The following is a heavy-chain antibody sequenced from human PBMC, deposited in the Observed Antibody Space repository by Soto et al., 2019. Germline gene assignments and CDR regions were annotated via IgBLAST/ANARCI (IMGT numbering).Heavy chain of an antibody. J-gene: IGHJ6*02. CDR3: ARVGVLRFLEWFHNYYYYGMDV. D-gene: IGHD3-3*01. Sequence: ASVKVSCKASGYTFTSHDINWVRQATGQGLEWMGWMNPNSGNTGYAQKFQGRVTMTRNTSISTAYMELSSLRSEDTAVYYCARVGVLRFLEWFHNYYYYGMDVWGQGTTVTVSS. CDR1: GYTFTSHD. V-gene: IGHV1-8*01. CDR2: MNPNSGNT.